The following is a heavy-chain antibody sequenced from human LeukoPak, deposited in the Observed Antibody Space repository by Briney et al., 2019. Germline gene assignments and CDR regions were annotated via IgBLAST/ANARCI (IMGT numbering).Heavy chain of an antibody. V-gene: IGHV3-23*01. D-gene: IGHD6-25*01. Sequence: PGGSLRLSCAVSGFTFTNFAMMWVRQAPGKGLQWVSSITGDGATYYADSMRGRFMLSRDTSKNTLYLQMNSLTAEDTALYYCAKGAAAGLVDWFDPWGQGTLVTVSS. CDR2: ITGDGAT. CDR3: AKGAAAGLVDWFDP. CDR1: GFTFTNFA. J-gene: IGHJ5*02.